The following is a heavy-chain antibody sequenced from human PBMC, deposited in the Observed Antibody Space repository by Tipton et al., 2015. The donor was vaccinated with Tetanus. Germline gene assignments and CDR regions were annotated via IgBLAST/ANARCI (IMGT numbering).Heavy chain of an antibody. CDR1: GGSISNSEYY. V-gene: IGHV4-39*02. CDR3: AEGRRFCSSNSCHEYYFDS. Sequence: TLSLTCSLSGGSISNSEYYWTWIRQPPGKGLEWIGSVFDSETSYYNPSLKSRVTISVDTSKNHFSLRLSSVTAAETAVYYCAEGRRFCSSNSCHEYYFDSWGRGTLVTVSS. J-gene: IGHJ4*02. CDR2: VFDSETS. D-gene: IGHD2-2*01.